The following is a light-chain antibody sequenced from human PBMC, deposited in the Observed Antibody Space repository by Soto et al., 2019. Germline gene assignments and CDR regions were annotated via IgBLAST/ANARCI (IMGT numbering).Light chain of an antibody. J-gene: IGLJ1*01. V-gene: IGLV2-11*01. Sequence: QSALTQPRSVSGSPGQTVTINCTGSNSDVAVYNYVSWYQQHPGKAPKLMMYDVTTRPSGVPDRFSGSKSANTASLTISGLQAEDESDYYCFSYADNYNFVFGTGTKLTVL. CDR1: NSDVAVYNY. CDR3: FSYADNYNFV. CDR2: DVT.